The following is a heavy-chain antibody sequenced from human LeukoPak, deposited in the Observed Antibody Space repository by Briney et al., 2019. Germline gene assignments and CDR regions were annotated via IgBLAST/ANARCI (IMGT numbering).Heavy chain of an antibody. CDR1: GFTFSSYG. CDR3: AVACYYGSGDAFDI. CDR2: ISYDGSNK. V-gene: IGHV3-30*03. Sequence: GRSLRLSCAASGFTFSSYGMHWVRQAPGKGLEWVAVISYDGSNKYYADSVKGRFTISRDNSKNTLYLQMNSLRAEDTAVYYCAVACYYGSGDAFDIWGQGTKVTVSS. D-gene: IGHD3-10*01. J-gene: IGHJ3*02.